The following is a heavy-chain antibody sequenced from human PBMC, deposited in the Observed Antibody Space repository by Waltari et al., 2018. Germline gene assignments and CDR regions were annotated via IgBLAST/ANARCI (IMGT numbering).Heavy chain of an antibody. D-gene: IGHD1-20*01. CDR1: GGSISSGSYY. V-gene: IGHV4-61*09. Sequence: QVQLQESGPGLVKPSQTLSLTCTVSGGSISSGSYYWSWIRQPAGKGLEWIGYIYTNGSTNYNPSLKSRVTISVDTSKNQFSLKLSSVTAADTAVYYCARTSRHSNWNAFWGQGTLVTVSS. CDR3: ARTSRHSNWNAF. J-gene: IGHJ4*02. CDR2: IYTNGST.